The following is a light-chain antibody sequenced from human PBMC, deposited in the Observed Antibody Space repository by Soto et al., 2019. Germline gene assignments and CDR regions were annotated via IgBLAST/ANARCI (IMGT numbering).Light chain of an antibody. CDR1: QSVSSSY. CDR3: QQYGSSPLT. J-gene: IGKJ4*01. CDR2: GAS. Sequence: EIVLTQSPGTLSLSPGERATLSCRASQSVSSSYLAWYQQKPGQAPRLLIYGASSRATGIPDRFSGSGSGTDFTLTISRLEPEDFAFYYCQQYGSSPLTFGGGTRWIS. V-gene: IGKV3-20*01.